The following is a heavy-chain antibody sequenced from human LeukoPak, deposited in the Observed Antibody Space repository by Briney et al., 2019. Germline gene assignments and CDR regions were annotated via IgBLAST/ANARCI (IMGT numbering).Heavy chain of an antibody. V-gene: IGHV4-61*02. D-gene: IGHD3-16*02. Sequence: SETLSLTCTVSGGSISSGSYFWSWIRQSAGKGLEWIGRIYTSGSTNYHPSLKSLVTISVDTAKNQFSLRLSSVTAADTAVYYCARSSFGGIIVIPAGYWGQGTLVTVSS. CDR3: ARSSFGGIIVIPAGY. J-gene: IGHJ4*02. CDR1: GGSISSGSYF. CDR2: IYTSGST.